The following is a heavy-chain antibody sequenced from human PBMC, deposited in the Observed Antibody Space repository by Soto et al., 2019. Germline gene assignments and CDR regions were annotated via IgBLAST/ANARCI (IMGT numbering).Heavy chain of an antibody. D-gene: IGHD1-26*01. CDR2: VIPLFNTP. Sequence: QVQLVQSGAEVKKPGSSAKVSCKASGSTFNTFAFTWVRQAPGQGFEWMGGVIPLFNTPHYAQKFQVRVTITADESTSTVYLELSGLSSDDTAVYFCGLASKWELLGYFYGMDVWGQGTTVIVSS. J-gene: IGHJ6*02. CDR1: GSTFNTFA. CDR3: GLASKWELLGYFYGMDV. V-gene: IGHV1-69*01.